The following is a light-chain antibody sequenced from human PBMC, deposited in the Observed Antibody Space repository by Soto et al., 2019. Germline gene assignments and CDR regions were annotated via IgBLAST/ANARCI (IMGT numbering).Light chain of an antibody. Sequence: EIVMTQSPATLSVSPGERATLSCRASQSVSSNFAWYQQKPGQAPRLLIYGASTRATGIPARFSGSGSGTEFTLTISSLQSEDFAVYYCQPYNNWPPYTFGQGTKLEIK. CDR2: GAS. V-gene: IGKV3-15*01. J-gene: IGKJ2*01. CDR3: QPYNNWPPYT. CDR1: QSVSSN.